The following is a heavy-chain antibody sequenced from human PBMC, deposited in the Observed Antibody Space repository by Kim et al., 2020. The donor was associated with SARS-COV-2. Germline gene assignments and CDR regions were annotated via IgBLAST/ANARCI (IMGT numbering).Heavy chain of an antibody. D-gene: IGHD3-3*01. CDR3: ARVIVYYDFWSGYYTTDHFDY. V-gene: IGHV4-59*13. J-gene: IGHJ4*02. CDR2: IYYSGST. Sequence: SETLSLTCTVSGGSISSYYWSWIRQPPGKGLEWIGYIYYSGSTNYNPSLKSRVTISVDTSKNQFSLKLSSVTAADTAVYYCARVIVYYDFWSGYYTTDHFDYWGQGTLVTVSS. CDR1: GGSISSYY.